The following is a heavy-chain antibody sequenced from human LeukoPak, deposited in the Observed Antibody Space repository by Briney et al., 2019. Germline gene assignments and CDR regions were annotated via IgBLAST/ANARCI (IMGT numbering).Heavy chain of an antibody. CDR3: ARDEGVADFDY. J-gene: IGHJ4*02. CDR2: ISSSSSTI. D-gene: IGHD6-19*01. V-gene: IGHV3-48*01. CDR1: GFTFSIYR. Sequence: PGGSLRLSCAASGFTFSIYRMNWVRQAPGEGPEWVSYISSSSSTIYYADSVKGRFTISRDNAKNSLYLQMNSLRAEDTAVYYCARDEGVADFDYWGQGTLVTVSS.